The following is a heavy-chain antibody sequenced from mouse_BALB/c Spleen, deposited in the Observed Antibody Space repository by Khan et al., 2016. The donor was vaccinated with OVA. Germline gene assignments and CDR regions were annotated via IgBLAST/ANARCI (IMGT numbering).Heavy chain of an antibody. Sequence: EVELVESGGGLVQPGGSRKLSCAASGFTFSDYGMAWVRQAPGKGPEWVAFISDLAYTFYYADTVTGRFTLSRENAKNHLYLEMSSLRSGDTANYYCARGGGTAPFAYWGQGTLVTVSA. D-gene: IGHD1-2*01. CDR1: GFTFSDYG. CDR2: ISDLAYTF. J-gene: IGHJ3*01. V-gene: IGHV5-15*02. CDR3: ARGGGTAPFAY.